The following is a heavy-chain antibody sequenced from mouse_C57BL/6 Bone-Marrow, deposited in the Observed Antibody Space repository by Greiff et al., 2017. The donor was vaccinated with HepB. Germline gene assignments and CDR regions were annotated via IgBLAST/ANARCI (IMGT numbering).Heavy chain of an antibody. CDR3: AYEGDYSNCFDY. V-gene: IGHV1-82*01. CDR1: GYAFSSSW. CDR2: IYPGDGDT. D-gene: IGHD2-5*01. Sequence: QVQLQQSGPELVKPGASVKISCKASGYAFSSSWMNWVKQRPGKGLEWIGRIYPGDGDTNYNGKFKGKATLTADKSSSTAYMQLSSLTSEDSAVYFGAYEGDYSNCFDYWGQGTTLTVSS. J-gene: IGHJ2*01.